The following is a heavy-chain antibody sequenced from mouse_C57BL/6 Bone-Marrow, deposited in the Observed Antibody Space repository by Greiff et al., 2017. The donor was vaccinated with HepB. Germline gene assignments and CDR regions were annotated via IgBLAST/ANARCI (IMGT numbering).Heavy chain of an antibody. V-gene: IGHV5-6*02. D-gene: IGHD1-1*01. Sequence: EVKLEESGGDLVKPGGSLKLSCAASGFTFSSYGMSWVRQTPDKRLEWVATISSDGSYTTYPDSVKGRFTISRDNAKNTLYLQMSSLKSEDTAMYYCARHGELRWFAYWGQGTLVTVSA. CDR3: ARHGELRWFAY. CDR1: GFTFSSYG. J-gene: IGHJ3*01. CDR2: ISSDGSYT.